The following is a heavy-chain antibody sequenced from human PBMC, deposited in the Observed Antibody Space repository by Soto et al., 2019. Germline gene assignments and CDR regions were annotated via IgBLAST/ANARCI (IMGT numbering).Heavy chain of an antibody. CDR3: ERADDGRYPSKNFDM. Sequence: GESLRLSCAVRESIFNTYGFNWVRQAPGKGLEWVSYISSTSRFIYYADSVLGRFTISRDNAKSTLHLQMTGLTAADTAVDYCERADDGRYPSKNFDMWGQWTMVTVSS. V-gene: IGHV3-21*01. J-gene: IGHJ3*02. D-gene: IGHD3-16*02. CDR1: ESIFNTYG. CDR2: ISSTSRFI.